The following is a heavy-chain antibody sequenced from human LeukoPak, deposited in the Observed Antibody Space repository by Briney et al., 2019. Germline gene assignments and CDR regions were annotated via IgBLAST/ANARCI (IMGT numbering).Heavy chain of an antibody. CDR3: ARGRLGTWFGELKA. J-gene: IGHJ5*02. Sequence: ASVKVSCKASGYIFTGYYMHWVRQAPGQGLEWMGWINANSGGTKYAQKFQGRVTMTRDTSISTAYMELSSPRSDDTAVYYCARGRLGTWFGELKAWGQGTLVTVSS. CDR2: INANSGGT. D-gene: IGHD3-10*01. V-gene: IGHV1-2*02. CDR1: GYIFTGYY.